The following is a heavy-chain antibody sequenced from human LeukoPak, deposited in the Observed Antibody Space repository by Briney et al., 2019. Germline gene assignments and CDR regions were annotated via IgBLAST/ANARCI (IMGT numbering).Heavy chain of an antibody. J-gene: IGHJ4*02. CDR1: GLTVSSNF. CDR2: IYNDNNT. CDR3: ASERRYDILTGYYPLDY. V-gene: IGHV3-66*02. D-gene: IGHD3-9*01. Sequence: GGSLRLSCAASGLTVSSNFMTWVRLAPGKGLECVSVIYNDNNTFYPDSVKGRFTISRDNSRNILYLQMNSLRPEDTAVYYCASERRYDILTGYYPLDYWGQGALVTVSS.